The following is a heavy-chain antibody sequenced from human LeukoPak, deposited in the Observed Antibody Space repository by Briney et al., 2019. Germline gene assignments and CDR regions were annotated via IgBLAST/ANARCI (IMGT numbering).Heavy chain of an antibody. V-gene: IGHV4-38-2*02. Sequence: SETLSLTCTVSGYSISSGYYWGWIRQPPGKGLEWIGTIYPSGSTYYNPSLKSRVTISVDTSKNQFSLKLSSVTAADTAVYYCARWGPGAFDIWGQGTMVTVSS. J-gene: IGHJ3*02. CDR3: ARWGPGAFDI. D-gene: IGHD3-10*01. CDR2: IYPSGST. CDR1: GYSISSGYY.